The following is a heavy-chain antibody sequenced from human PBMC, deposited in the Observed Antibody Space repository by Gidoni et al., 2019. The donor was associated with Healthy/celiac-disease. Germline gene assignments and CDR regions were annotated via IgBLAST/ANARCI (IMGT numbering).Heavy chain of an antibody. Sequence: EVQLLESGGGLVQPGGSMRLSCAASGFTFSSYARSWVRQAPGKGLEWVSAISGSGGSTYYADSVKVRFTISRDHSTNTLYLQMNSLRAEDTAVYYCAKSAPYGDYVFDYWGQGTLVTVSS. CDR3: AKSAPYGDYVFDY. D-gene: IGHD4-17*01. CDR2: ISGSGGST. CDR1: GFTFSSYA. J-gene: IGHJ4*02. V-gene: IGHV3-23*01.